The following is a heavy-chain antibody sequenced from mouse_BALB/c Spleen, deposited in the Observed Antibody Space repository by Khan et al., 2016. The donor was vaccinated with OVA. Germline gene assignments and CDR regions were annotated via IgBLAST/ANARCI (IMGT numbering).Heavy chain of an antibody. V-gene: IGHV1-4*01. Sequence: QVQLQQSGAELARPGASVKMSCKASGYTFTSYSMHWIKQRPGQGLEWIGHINPSNGYTIHNQKFRDKATLTADKSSSTAYMQLSSLPSEASAVYYWARDFHYHGSRGAQAYWGQGTSVTVSS. CDR3: ARDFHYHGSRGAQAY. CDR1: GYTFTSYS. CDR2: INPSNGYT. D-gene: IGHD1-1*01. J-gene: IGHJ4*01.